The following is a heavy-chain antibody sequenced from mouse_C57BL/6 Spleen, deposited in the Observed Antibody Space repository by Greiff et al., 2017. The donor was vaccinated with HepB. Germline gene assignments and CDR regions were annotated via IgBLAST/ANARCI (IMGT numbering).Heavy chain of an antibody. CDR1: GFSFNTYA. V-gene: IGHV10-1*01. Sequence: EVKLMESGGGLVQPKGSLKLSCAASGFSFNTYAMNWVRQAPGKGVEWVARIRSKSNNYATYYADSVKDRFTISRDDSESMLYLQMNNLKTEDTAMYYCVRRGYAMDYWGQGTSVTVSS. CDR3: VRRGYAMDY. CDR2: IRSKSNNYAT. J-gene: IGHJ4*01.